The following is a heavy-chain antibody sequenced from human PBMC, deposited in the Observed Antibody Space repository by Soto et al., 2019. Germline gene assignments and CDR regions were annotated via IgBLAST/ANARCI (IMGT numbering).Heavy chain of an antibody. CDR1: GFTFSIYA. CDR3: ARDRGNRNYYDSSGHQRSWFDP. D-gene: IGHD3-22*01. CDR2: ISYDGSNK. Sequence: QVQLVESGGGVVQPGRSLRLSCAASGFTFSIYAMHWVRQAPGKGLEWVAVISYDGSNKYYADSVKGRFTISRDNSKNTLYLQMNSLRAEDTAVYYCARDRGNRNYYDSSGHQRSWFDPWGQGTLVTVSS. V-gene: IGHV3-30-3*01. J-gene: IGHJ5*02.